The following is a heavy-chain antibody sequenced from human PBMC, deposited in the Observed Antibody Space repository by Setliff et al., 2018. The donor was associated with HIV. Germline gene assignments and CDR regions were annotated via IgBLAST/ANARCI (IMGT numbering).Heavy chain of an antibody. CDR3: ATEMARLTSGFSPFEF. D-gene: IGHD5-12*01. CDR2: IYSDGRT. CDR1: GFSVSNNF. V-gene: IGHV3-66*01. J-gene: IGHJ3*01. Sequence: GESLKISCAASGFSVSNNFMSWVRQAPGKGLERVSLIYSDGRTNHADSVKGRFTISRDNSKNTVYLQMTHLRVDDTAVYYCATEMARLTSGFSPFEFWGQGQWSPSPQ.